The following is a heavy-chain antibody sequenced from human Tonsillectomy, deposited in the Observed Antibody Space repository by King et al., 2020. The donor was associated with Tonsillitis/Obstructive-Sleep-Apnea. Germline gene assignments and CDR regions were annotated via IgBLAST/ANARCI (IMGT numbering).Heavy chain of an antibody. CDR3: STSDYYSNYCFDP. D-gene: IGHD4-11*01. CDR2: IDHSETNT. Sequence: QLVQSGAEVKKPGETLRISCKGSGYSFTSYWIIWVRQMPGKGLEWMGNIDHSETNTNYSPSFQGHVTISAAKSNSTAYLQWGSLKASDTAMYYCSTSDYYSNYCFDPWGQGTLVTVSS. V-gene: IGHV5-10-1*03. J-gene: IGHJ5*02. CDR1: GYSFTSYW.